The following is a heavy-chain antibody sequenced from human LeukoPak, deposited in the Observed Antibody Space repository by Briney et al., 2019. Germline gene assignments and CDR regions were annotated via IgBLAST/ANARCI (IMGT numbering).Heavy chain of an antibody. J-gene: IGHJ6*02. D-gene: IGHD3-10*01. Sequence: PSETLSLTYAVYGGSYSGYYWSWIRQPPGKGLEWIGEIDHSGSANYNPSLKSRVTISVDTSKNQFSLKLSSVTAADTALYYCARAKYYYGSGNYLPYYYYYGMDVWGQGTTVTVSS. V-gene: IGHV4-34*01. CDR3: ARAKYYYGSGNYLPYYYYYGMDV. CDR2: IDHSGSA. CDR1: GGSYSGYY.